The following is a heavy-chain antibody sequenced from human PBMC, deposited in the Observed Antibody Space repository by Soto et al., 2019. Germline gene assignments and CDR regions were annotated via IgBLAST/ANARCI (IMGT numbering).Heavy chain of an antibody. CDR2: IDSGGGST. CDR3: TKEHSNYPDNWFDP. V-gene: IGHV3-23*01. J-gene: IGHJ5*02. D-gene: IGHD4-4*01. CDR1: GFSFSNYA. Sequence: EVQLLVSGGGSVQPGGSLRLSCAASGFSFSNYAMSWVRQAPGTGLEWVSAIDSGGGSTYYAAPVKGRFSISGDNSMNTLYLQMNSLRAEDTAIYYCTKEHSNYPDNWFDPWGQGTLATVSS.